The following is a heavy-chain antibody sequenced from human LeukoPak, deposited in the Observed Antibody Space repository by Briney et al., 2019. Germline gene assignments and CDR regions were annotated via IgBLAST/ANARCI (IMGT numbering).Heavy chain of an antibody. Sequence: GGSLRLSCAASGFTFSSYSMSWVRQAPGKGLEWVSSISSSSSYIYYADSVKGRFTISRDNAKNSLYLQMNSLRAEDTAVYYCARVGGDYCSGGSCYHWGQGTLVTVSS. D-gene: IGHD2-15*01. V-gene: IGHV3-21*01. CDR2: ISSSSSYI. J-gene: IGHJ5*02. CDR1: GFTFSSYS. CDR3: ARVGGDYCSGGSCYH.